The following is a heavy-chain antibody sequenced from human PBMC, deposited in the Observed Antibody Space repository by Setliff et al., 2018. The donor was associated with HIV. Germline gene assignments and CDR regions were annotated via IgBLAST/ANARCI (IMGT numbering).Heavy chain of an antibody. CDR2: IYYSGST. CDR1: GGSISSYY. V-gene: IGHV4-59*01. D-gene: IGHD3-3*01. CDR3: ARIFGDQGYYYGMDV. Sequence: SETLSLTCTVSGGSISSYYWSWIRQPPGKGLEWIGYIYYSGSTNYNPPLKSRVTISVDMSKNQFSLKLSSVIAADTAVYYCARIFGDQGYYYGMDVWGQGTTVTVSS. J-gene: IGHJ6*02.